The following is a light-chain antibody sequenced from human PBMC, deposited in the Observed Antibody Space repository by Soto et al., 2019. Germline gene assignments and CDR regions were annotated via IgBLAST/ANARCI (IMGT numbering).Light chain of an antibody. CDR3: HQYGSSPGT. CDR2: AAS. CDR1: QSVSNNL. J-gene: IGKJ1*01. Sequence: EIVLTQSPGTLFLSPGERATLSCRASQSVSNNLLAWYQQKPGQAPRLLIYAASNRATGIPDRFSGSGSGTDFTLTNSRLEPEDFAVYYCHQYGSSPGTFGQGTKVDIK. V-gene: IGKV3-20*01.